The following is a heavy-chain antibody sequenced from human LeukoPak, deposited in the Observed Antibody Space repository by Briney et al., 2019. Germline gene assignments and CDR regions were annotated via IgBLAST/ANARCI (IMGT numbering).Heavy chain of an antibody. CDR2: ISGDESST. CDR1: GFTFSSYW. J-gene: IGHJ4*02. Sequence: PGGSLRLSCAVPGFTFSSYWMHWVRQAPGKGLVWVSRISGDESSTTYAESVKGRFTISRDNAKNTLYLQMNSLRAEDTAVYYCARELPFDYWGQGTLVTVSS. CDR3: ARELPFDY. V-gene: IGHV3-74*01.